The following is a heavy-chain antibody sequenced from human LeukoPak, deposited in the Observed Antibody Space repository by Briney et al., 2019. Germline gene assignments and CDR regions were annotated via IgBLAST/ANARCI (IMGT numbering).Heavy chain of an antibody. J-gene: IGHJ4*02. D-gene: IGHD5-12*01. CDR2: ISAYNGNT. CDR1: GYTFTSYG. V-gene: IGHV1-18*01. CDR3: ARGQVGGMVATGAEYYFDY. Sequence: ASVKVSCKASGYTFTSYGISWVRQAPVQGLEWMGWISAYNGNTNYAQKLQGRVTMTTDTSTSTAYMELRSLRSDNTAVYYCARGQVGGMVATGAEYYFDYWGQGTLVTVSS.